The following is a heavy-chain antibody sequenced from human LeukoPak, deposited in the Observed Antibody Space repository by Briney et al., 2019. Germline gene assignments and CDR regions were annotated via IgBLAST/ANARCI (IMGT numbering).Heavy chain of an antibody. D-gene: IGHD4-4*01. CDR3: AEARGPYRPFDY. V-gene: IGHV3-21*04. J-gene: IGHJ4*02. Sequence: PGGSLRLSCAASGFTFSSYSMNWVRQAPGKGLEWVSSISSSSSYIYYADSVKGRFTISRDNSKNTLYLQMNSLRAEDTAVYYCAEARGPYRPFDYWGQGTLVTVSS. CDR2: ISSSSSYI. CDR1: GFTFSSYS.